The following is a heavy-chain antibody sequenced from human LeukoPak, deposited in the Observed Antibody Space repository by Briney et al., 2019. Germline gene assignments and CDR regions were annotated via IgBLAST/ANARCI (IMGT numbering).Heavy chain of an antibody. CDR1: GGSISGYY. Sequence: SETLSLTCTVSGGSISGYYWSWIRQPPGKGLEWIGYIYNSWNTNYNPSLRSRVTMSIDTSKKQFSLGLRSVTAADTAVYYCARGELFDAFDIWGQGTMVTVSS. V-gene: IGHV4-59*01. CDR3: ARGELFDAFDI. CDR2: IYNSWNT. J-gene: IGHJ3*02. D-gene: IGHD1-26*01.